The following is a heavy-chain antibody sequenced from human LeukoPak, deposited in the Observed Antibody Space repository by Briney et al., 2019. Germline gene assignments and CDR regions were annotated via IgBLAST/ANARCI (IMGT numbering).Heavy chain of an antibody. CDR2: INHSGST. D-gene: IGHD5-12*01. Sequence: LRLSCAASGFTFSSYEMNWVRQAPGKGLEWIGEINHSGSTNYNPSLKSRVTISVDTSKNQFSLKLSSVTAADTAVYYCARHIYKLVATTEDNWFDPWGQGTLVTVSS. V-gene: IGHV4-34*01. J-gene: IGHJ5*02. CDR1: GFTFSSYE. CDR3: ARHIYKLVATTEDNWFDP.